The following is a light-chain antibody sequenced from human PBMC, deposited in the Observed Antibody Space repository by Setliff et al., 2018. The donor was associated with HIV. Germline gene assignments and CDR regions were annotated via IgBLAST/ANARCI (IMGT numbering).Light chain of an antibody. CDR2: DVS. CDR1: GSDIGYYTY. CDR3: SSYAGNNKYV. Sequence: SALTQPPSASGYPGQSVTISCTGTGSDIGYYTYVSWYQQHPGKAPRLVIYDVSRRPSGVPNRFSGSRSGNTASLTVSGLQAEDEADYYCSSYAGNNKYVFGSGTKVTVL. J-gene: IGLJ1*01. V-gene: IGLV2-8*01.